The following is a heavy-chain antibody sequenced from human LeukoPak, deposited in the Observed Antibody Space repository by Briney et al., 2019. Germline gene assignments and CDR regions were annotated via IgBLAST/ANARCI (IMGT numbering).Heavy chain of an antibody. CDR1: GGSISSGGYY. D-gene: IGHD3-9*01. CDR2: IYYSGST. J-gene: IGHJ3*02. CDR3: ARNILTGYPRKAFDI. V-gene: IGHV4-31*03. Sequence: SQTLSLTCTVSGGSISSGGYYWSWIRQHPGGGLEWIGYIYYSGSTYYNPSLKSRVTISVDTSKNQFSLKLSSVTAADTAVYYCARNILTGYPRKAFDIWGQGTMVTVSS.